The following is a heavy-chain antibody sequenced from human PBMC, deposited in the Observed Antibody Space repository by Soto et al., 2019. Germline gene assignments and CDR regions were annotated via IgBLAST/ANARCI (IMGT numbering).Heavy chain of an antibody. D-gene: IGHD3-10*01. CDR1: GYTFTSYG. Sequence: GASVKVSCKASGYTFTSYGISWVRQAPGQGLEWMGWISAYNGNTNYAQKLQGRVTMTTDTSTSTAYMELRSLRSDDTAVYYCAREITMVRGVNYYYYGMDVWGQGTTVTVSS. CDR2: ISAYNGNT. CDR3: AREITMVRGVNYYYYGMDV. V-gene: IGHV1-18*01. J-gene: IGHJ6*02.